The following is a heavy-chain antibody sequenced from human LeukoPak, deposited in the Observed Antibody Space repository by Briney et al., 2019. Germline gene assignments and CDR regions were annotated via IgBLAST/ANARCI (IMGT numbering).Heavy chain of an antibody. D-gene: IGHD1-1*01. CDR2: TSEDGTQK. CDR1: GFTFSSYG. V-gene: IGHV3-7*01. J-gene: IGHJ4*02. Sequence: PGGSLRLSCAASGFTFSSYGMHWGRQAPGRGLEWVASTSEDGTQKYYVDSVKGRFTISRDNARNSVFLQMNDLRIEDTAVYACARHEPGIHALDYWGQGVLVTVSS. CDR3: ARHEPGIHALDY.